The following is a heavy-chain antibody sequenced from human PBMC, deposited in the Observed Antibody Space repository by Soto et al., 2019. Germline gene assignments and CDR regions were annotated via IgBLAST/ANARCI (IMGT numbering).Heavy chain of an antibody. CDR1: GGSIRNNY. D-gene: IGHD3-3*01. CDR3: ARLGGYYQAFDN. Sequence: SETLSLTCTVSGGSIRNNYWSWIRQPPWKGLEWVGYIYYTGTSKYNPSLKSRVTISVDSSKNQFSLKLDSVTAADTAVYYCARLGGYYQAFDNWGQGTLVTVS. J-gene: IGHJ4*02. V-gene: IGHV4-59*08. CDR2: IYYTGTS.